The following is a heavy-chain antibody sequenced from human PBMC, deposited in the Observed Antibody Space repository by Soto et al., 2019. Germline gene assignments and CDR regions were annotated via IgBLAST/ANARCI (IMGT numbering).Heavy chain of an antibody. Sequence: SETLSLTCTVSGGSISSCSYYWGWIRQPPGKGLEWIGYIYYSGSTNYNPSLKSRVTISVDTSKNQFSLKLSSVTAADTAVYYCAREDRGYYYYMDVWGKGTTVTVSS. J-gene: IGHJ6*03. D-gene: IGHD3-10*01. CDR2: IYYSGST. CDR3: AREDRGYYYYMDV. V-gene: IGHV4-61*01. CDR1: GGSISSCSYY.